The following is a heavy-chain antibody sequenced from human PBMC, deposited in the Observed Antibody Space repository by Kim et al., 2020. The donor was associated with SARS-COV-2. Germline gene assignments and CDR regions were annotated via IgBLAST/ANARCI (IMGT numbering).Heavy chain of an antibody. CDR1: GFTFSSYE. Sequence: GGSLRLSCAASGFTFSSYEMNWVRQAPGKGLEWVSYISSSGSTIYYADSVKGRFTISRDNAKNSLYLQMNSLRAEDTAVYYCARDRGYYYDSSGYPFDYWGQGTLVTVSS. J-gene: IGHJ4*02. D-gene: IGHD3-22*01. CDR3: ARDRGYYYDSSGYPFDY. CDR2: ISSSGSTI. V-gene: IGHV3-48*03.